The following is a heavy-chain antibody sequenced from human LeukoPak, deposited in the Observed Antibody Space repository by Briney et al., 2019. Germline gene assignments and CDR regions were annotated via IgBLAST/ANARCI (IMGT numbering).Heavy chain of an antibody. CDR3: ARAPLLRFLEWLLPNWFDP. J-gene: IGHJ5*02. Sequence: ASVKVSCKVSGYTLTELSMHWVRQAPGKGLEWMGGFDPEDGETIYAQKFQGRVTMTEDTSTDTAYMELSSLRSEDTAVYYCARAPLLRFLEWLLPNWFDPWGQGTLVTVSS. CDR1: GYTLTELS. CDR2: FDPEDGET. V-gene: IGHV1-24*01. D-gene: IGHD3-3*01.